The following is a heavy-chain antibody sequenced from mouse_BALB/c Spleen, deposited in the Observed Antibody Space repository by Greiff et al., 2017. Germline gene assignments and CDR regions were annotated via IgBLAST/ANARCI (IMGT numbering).Heavy chain of an antibody. CDR3: ARLGYYGSSGAMDY. V-gene: IGHV3-2*02. CDR2: ISYSGST. D-gene: IGHD1-1*01. CDR1: GYSITSDYA. Sequence: EVQLVESGPGLVKPSQSLSLTCTVTGYSITSDYAWNWIRQFPGNKLEWMGYISYSGSTSYNPSLKSRISITRDTSKNQFFLQLNSVTTEDTATYYCARLGYYGSSGAMDYWGQGTSVTVSS. J-gene: IGHJ4*01.